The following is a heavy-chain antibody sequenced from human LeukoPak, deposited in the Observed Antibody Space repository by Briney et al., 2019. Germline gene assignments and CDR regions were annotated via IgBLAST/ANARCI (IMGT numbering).Heavy chain of an antibody. J-gene: IGHJ4*02. CDR3: ASFFRGARGGRDYYFDY. CDR2: IYYSGST. Sequence: TSETLSLTCTVSGGSISSSDYYWGWIRQPPGKGLEWIGSIYYSGSTYYNPSLKSRVTISVDTSKNQFSLKLSSVTAADTAVYYCASFFRGARGGRDYYFDYWGQGTLVTVSS. V-gene: IGHV4-39*01. CDR1: GGSISSSDYY. D-gene: IGHD1-26*01.